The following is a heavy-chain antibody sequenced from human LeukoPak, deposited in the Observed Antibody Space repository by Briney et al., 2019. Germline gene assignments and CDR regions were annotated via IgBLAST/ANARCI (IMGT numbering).Heavy chain of an antibody. D-gene: IGHD3-16*01. J-gene: IGHJ5*02. Sequence: HPGGSLRLSCAASGFTFSRNWMHWVRQAPGKGLVWVSRINSDGNNTHYADSVKGRFTISRDNAKNTLYLQMNSLRAEDTAVYYCARDITYGFDPWGQGTLVSVSS. CDR3: ARDITYGFDP. CDR2: INSDGNNT. CDR1: GFTFSRNW. V-gene: IGHV3-74*01.